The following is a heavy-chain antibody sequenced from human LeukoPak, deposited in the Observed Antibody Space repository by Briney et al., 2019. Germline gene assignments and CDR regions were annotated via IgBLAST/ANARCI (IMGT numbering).Heavy chain of an antibody. V-gene: IGHV3-21*01. CDR2: ISSSSSYI. Sequence: GGSLRLSCAASGFTLSSYSMNWVRQAPGKGLEWVSSISSSSSYIYYADSVKGRFTISRDNSKKLLYLEMNSLRAEDTAVYYCASGGIYYGAAFDFWGQGSLVTVSA. D-gene: IGHD1-26*01. CDR1: GFTLSSYS. J-gene: IGHJ4*02. CDR3: ASGGIYYGAAFDF.